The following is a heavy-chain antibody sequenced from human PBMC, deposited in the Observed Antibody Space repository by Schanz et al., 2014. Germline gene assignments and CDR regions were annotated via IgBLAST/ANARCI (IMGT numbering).Heavy chain of an antibody. J-gene: IGHJ4*02. CDR3: ARDRDQWDGNYLDY. CDR1: GYTFTTYY. CDR2: INPTGGST. D-gene: IGHD1-26*01. Sequence: QVKLVQSGAEVKKPGASVKVYCKASGYTFTTYYLHWVRQAPGQGLEWMGIINPTGGSTTYAEKFLGRVTMTTDTSTSTVYMELRSLTSDDSAVYYCARDRDQWDGNYLDYWGQGTLVTVSS. V-gene: IGHV1-46*01.